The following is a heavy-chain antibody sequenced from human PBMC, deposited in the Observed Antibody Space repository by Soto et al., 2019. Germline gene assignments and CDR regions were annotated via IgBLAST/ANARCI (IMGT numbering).Heavy chain of an antibody. CDR3: ARAAALDFWSGYYDY. J-gene: IGHJ4*02. Sequence: GGSLRLSCAASGFTFSSYSMNWVRQAPGKWLECVSYISSSRSTISYADSVKGRFTISRDNAKNSLYLQMNSLRAEDTAVYYCARAAALDFWSGYYDYWGQGTLVTVSS. CDR1: GFTFSSYS. CDR2: ISSSRSTI. D-gene: IGHD3-3*01. V-gene: IGHV3-48*04.